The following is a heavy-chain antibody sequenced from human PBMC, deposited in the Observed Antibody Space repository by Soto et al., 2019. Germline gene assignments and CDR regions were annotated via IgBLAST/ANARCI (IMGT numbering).Heavy chain of an antibody. Sequence: ASVKVSCKASGYSFIDYYTHWVRQAPGQGFEWMGRISPKSGSTNYAQKFEGRVTMTWDTSLNTAYMELSSLISEDTAVYYCARPPGYISDWYYFDLWGQGTLVTVSS. CDR1: GYSFIDYY. V-gene: IGHV1-2*02. J-gene: IGHJ4*02. D-gene: IGHD3-9*01. CDR3: ARPPGYISDWYYFDL. CDR2: ISPKSGST.